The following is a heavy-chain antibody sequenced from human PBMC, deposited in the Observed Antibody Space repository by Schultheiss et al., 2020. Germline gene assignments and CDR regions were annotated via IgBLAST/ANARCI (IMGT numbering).Heavy chain of an antibody. CDR1: GFTFDDYA. V-gene: IGHV3-9*01. CDR3: ARLGSRDYGMDV. J-gene: IGHJ6*02. Sequence: GGSLRLSCAASGFTFDDYAMHWVRQAPGKGLEWVSGITWNSGNIDYADSVKGRFTISRDNAKNSLYLQMNSLRIEDTAFYYCARLGSRDYGMDVWGQGTSVTVSS. D-gene: IGHD3-9*01. CDR2: ITWNSGNI.